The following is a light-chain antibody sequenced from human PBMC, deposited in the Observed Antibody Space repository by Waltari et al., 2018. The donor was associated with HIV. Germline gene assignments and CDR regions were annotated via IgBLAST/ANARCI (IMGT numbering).Light chain of an antibody. CDR1: SGSVSTSYY. CDR2: STN. CDR3: VLFMGNGIWV. V-gene: IGLV8-61*01. Sequence: QTVVTQEPSFSVSPGGPVTLTCGLSSGSVSTSYYPSWYQQTPGQAPRTLIYSTNTGSSGVPDRFSGSILGNKAALTITGAQADDESDYYCVLFMGNGIWVFGGGTKLTVL. J-gene: IGLJ3*02.